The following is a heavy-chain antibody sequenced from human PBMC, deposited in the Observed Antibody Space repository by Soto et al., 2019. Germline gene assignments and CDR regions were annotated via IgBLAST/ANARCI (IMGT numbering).Heavy chain of an antibody. CDR1: GFTFSSYE. CDR3: ARDRGGDVGQFLFPDGFDL. J-gene: IGHJ6*02. D-gene: IGHD3-10*01. Sequence: EEQLVESGGGLVQPGGSLRLSCAASGFTFSSYEMNWVRQAPGMGLEWISYIGGSGGTKYSADSVKGRFTISRDNAQNSLDLQMNSLRAEDTAVYYCARDRGGDVGQFLFPDGFDLWGQGTTVTVSS. CDR2: IGGSGGTK. V-gene: IGHV3-48*03.